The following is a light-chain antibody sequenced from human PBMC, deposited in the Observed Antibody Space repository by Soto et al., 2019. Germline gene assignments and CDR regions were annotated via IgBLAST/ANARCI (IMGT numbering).Light chain of an antibody. CDR3: NSYTNSSTLV. Sequence: QSVLTQPASVSGSPGQSITISCTGTSSDVGTYKFVSWYQQRPGKAPKILIYEVSNRPSGVSNRFSGSKSGKTASLTISGLQAEDEADYYCNSYTNSSTLVFGGGTKLTV. V-gene: IGLV2-14*01. CDR2: EVS. J-gene: IGLJ2*01. CDR1: SSDVGTYKF.